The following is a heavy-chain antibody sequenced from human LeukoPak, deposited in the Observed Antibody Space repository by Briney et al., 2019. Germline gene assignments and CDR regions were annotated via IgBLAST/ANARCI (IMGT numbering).Heavy chain of an antibody. CDR1: GGSFSGYY. V-gene: IGHV4-34*01. D-gene: IGHD3-10*01. CDR2: INHSGST. Sequence: SETLSLTCAVYGGSFSGYYWSWIRQPPGKGLEWIGEINHSGSTNYNPSLKSRVTISVDTSKNQFSLKLSSVTAADTAVYYCARRGGTMVRGRQIKNWFDPWGQGTLVTVS. CDR3: ARRGGTMVRGRQIKNWFDP. J-gene: IGHJ5*02.